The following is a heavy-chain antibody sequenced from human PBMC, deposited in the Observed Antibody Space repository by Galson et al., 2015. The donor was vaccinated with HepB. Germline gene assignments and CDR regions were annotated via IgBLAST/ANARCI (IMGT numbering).Heavy chain of an antibody. CDR2: ISWNSGSI. CDR1: RFTFDDYA. J-gene: IGHJ3*02. CDR3: AKDIEGRGSWYNGYAFDI. Sequence: SLRLSCAGSRFTFDDYAMHWVRQAPGKGLEWVSGISWNSGSIEYEDSVKGRFTISRDNAKNSLYLQMTSLRAEDTALYYCAKDIEGRGSWYNGYAFDIWGQGTMVTVSS. V-gene: IGHV3-9*01. D-gene: IGHD6-13*01.